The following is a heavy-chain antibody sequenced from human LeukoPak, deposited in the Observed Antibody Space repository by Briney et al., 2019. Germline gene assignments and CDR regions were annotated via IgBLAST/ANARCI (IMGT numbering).Heavy chain of an antibody. V-gene: IGHV4-39*01. CDR1: GGSISSSSYY. D-gene: IGHD4-17*01. Sequence: PSETLSLTCTVSGGSISSSSYYWGWIRQPPGKGLEWIGSIYYSGSTYYNPSLKSRVSISVDTSKNQFSLKLSSATAADTAVYYCASSSSTVTTSKNFDYWGQGTLVAVSS. J-gene: IGHJ4*02. CDR3: ASSSSTVTTSKNFDY. CDR2: IYYSGST.